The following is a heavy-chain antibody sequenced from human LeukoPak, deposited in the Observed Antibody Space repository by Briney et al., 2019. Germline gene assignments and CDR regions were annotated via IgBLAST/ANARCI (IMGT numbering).Heavy chain of an antibody. Sequence: GRSLRLSCAASGFTFSSYAMHWVRQAPGKGLEWVAVISYDGSNKYYADFVKGRFTISRDNSKNTLYLQMNSLRAEDTAVYYCARLYGSSYYYYGMDVWGQGTTVTVSS. J-gene: IGHJ6*02. CDR3: ARLYGSSYYYYGMDV. CDR2: ISYDGSNK. D-gene: IGHD6-13*01. CDR1: GFTFSSYA. V-gene: IGHV3-30-3*01.